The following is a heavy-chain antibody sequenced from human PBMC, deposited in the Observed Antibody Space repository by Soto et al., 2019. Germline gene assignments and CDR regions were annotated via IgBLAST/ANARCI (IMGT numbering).Heavy chain of an antibody. CDR3: ARHDSSGYYCDY. CDR2: IDPSDSYT. J-gene: IGHJ4*02. Sequence: VGSVKISCNGSGYSFTSDWISWVRQMPWKGLEWMGRIDPSDSYTNYSPSFQGHVTISADKSISTAYLQWSSLKASDTAMYYCARHDSSGYYCDYWGQGTLVTVSS. CDR1: GYSFTSDW. D-gene: IGHD3-22*01. V-gene: IGHV5-10-1*01.